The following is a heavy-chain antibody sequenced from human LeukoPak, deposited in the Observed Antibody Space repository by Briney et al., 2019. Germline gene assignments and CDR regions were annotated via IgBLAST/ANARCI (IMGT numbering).Heavy chain of an antibody. Sequence: GSLRLSCAASGFTSSSYWMSWIRQPPGKGLEWIGSIYYSGSTYYNPSLKSRVTISVDTSKNQFSLKLSSVTAADTAVYYCARGKVSGSYYYWGQGTLVTVSS. CDR1: GFTSSSYW. CDR3: ARGKVSGSYYY. CDR2: IYYSGST. V-gene: IGHV4-39*07. J-gene: IGHJ4*02. D-gene: IGHD1-26*01.